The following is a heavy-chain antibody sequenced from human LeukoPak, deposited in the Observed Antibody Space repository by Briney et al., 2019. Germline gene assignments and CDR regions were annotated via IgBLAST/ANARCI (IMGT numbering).Heavy chain of an antibody. Sequence: ASVKVSCKASGYTFTSYDINWVRQATGQGLEWMGWMNPNSGNTGYAQKFQGRVTMTRNTSISTAYMELSSLRSEDTAVYYCARHFLGRAAAGTNGVDYWGQGTLVTVSS. D-gene: IGHD6-13*01. CDR1: GYTFTSYD. CDR3: ARHFLGRAAAGTNGVDY. V-gene: IGHV1-8*01. J-gene: IGHJ4*02. CDR2: MNPNSGNT.